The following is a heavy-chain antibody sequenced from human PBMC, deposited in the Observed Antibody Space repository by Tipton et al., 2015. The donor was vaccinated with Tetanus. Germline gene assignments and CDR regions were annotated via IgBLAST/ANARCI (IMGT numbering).Heavy chain of an antibody. J-gene: IGHJ4*02. CDR3: VRAPYNSPGKYYFDY. Sequence: LRLSCAVSGGSIDSGDYSWSWIRQPPGKGLEWIGNIYQSGKIYYKASLRSRLTISIDKSKNQFSLTLTSVNAADTAIYYCVRAPYNSPGKYYFDYWGQGTLVTVSS. D-gene: IGHD1-1*01. V-gene: IGHV4-30-2*01. CDR1: GGSIDSGDYS. CDR2: IYQSGKI.